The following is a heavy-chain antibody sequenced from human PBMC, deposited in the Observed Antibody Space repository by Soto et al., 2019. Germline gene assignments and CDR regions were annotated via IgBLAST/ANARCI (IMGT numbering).Heavy chain of an antibody. Sequence: QVQLVQSGPELKKPGSAVNVSCNVSGGALSGFAMRWERQARGPGIERMGGVILIYNTTKYADKIPGRVTITADEPMSTAYMQLNRLTSEDTAIYDCVRSGRFLEWFCFDYWGQGTLVTVSS. V-gene: IGHV1-69*01. CDR2: VILIYNTT. D-gene: IGHD3-3*01. CDR3: VRSGRFLEWFCFDY. CDR1: GGALSGFA. J-gene: IGHJ4*02.